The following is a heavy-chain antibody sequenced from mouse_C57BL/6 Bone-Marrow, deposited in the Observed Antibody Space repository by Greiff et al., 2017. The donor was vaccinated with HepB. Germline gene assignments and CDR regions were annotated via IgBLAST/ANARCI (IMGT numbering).Heavy chain of an antibody. Sequence: EVQRVESGPELVKPGASVKIPCKASGYTFTDYNMDWVKQSHGKSLEWIGDINPNNGGTIYNQKFKGKATLTVDKSSSTAYMELRSLTSEDTAVYYCARSGTTVVAPYAMDYWGQGTSVTVSS. D-gene: IGHD1-1*01. CDR1: GYTFTDYN. V-gene: IGHV1-18*01. CDR3: ARSGTTVVAPYAMDY. J-gene: IGHJ4*01. CDR2: INPNNGGT.